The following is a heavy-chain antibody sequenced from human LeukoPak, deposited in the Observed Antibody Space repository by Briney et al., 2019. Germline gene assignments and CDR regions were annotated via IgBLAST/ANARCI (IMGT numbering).Heavy chain of an antibody. CDR3: ARLYCGGGSCYGSDAFDI. Sequence: GESLQISCKGSGYSFTSYWIGWGRQMPGKGLGGMGIIYPGDSDTRYSPSFQGQVTISGDKSISTAYLQWSSLKASDTAMYYCARLYCGGGSCYGSDAFDIWGQGTMVTVSS. V-gene: IGHV5-51*01. CDR1: GYSFTSYW. J-gene: IGHJ3*02. D-gene: IGHD2-15*01. CDR2: IYPGDSDT.